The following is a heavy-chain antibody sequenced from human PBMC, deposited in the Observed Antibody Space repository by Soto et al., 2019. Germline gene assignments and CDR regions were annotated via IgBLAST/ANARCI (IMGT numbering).Heavy chain of an antibody. V-gene: IGHV4-39*01. J-gene: IGHJ4*02. CDR3: VRHAPYRSGWANRNDY. Sequence: QLQLQESGPGLVKPSETLSLTCTVSGASISSSTFYWGWIRQPPGKGLEWIGTVYYSGSAYYNPSIKSRLTISVDTSNNQFSLQLSSVTAAATALYYCVRHAPYRSGWANRNDYWGQGTLVTVSS. CDR1: GASISSSTFY. D-gene: IGHD6-19*01. CDR2: VYYSGSA.